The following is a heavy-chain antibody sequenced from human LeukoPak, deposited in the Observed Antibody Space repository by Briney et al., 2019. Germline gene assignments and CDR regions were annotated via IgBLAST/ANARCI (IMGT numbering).Heavy chain of an antibody. CDR3: ARGEAPYSSGWYYFDY. J-gene: IGHJ4*02. CDR1: GGSISSGGYS. V-gene: IGHV4-30-2*01. D-gene: IGHD6-19*01. Sequence: KASETLSLTCAVSGGSISSGGYSWSWIRQPPGKGLEWIGYINHSGSTNYNPSLKSRVTISVDTSKNQFSLKLSSVTAADTAVYYCARGEAPYSSGWYYFDYWGQGTLVTVSS. CDR2: INHSGST.